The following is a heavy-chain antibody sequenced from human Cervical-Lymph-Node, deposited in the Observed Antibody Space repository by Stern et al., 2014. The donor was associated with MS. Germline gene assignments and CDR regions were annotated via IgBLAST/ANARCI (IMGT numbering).Heavy chain of an antibody. V-gene: IGHV2-70*04. Sequence: ESGPALVKPTQTLTLTCTFSGFSLSTSGMRVNWIRQPPGKALEWLARIYLDDDKFYSTSLKTRLTISKDTSKNQVVLTMTNMDPVDTATYYCARTTYCSGGSCYPDYWGQGTLVTVSS. CDR2: IYLDDDK. CDR3: ARTTYCSGGSCYPDY. D-gene: IGHD2-15*01. J-gene: IGHJ4*02. CDR1: GFSLSTSGMR.